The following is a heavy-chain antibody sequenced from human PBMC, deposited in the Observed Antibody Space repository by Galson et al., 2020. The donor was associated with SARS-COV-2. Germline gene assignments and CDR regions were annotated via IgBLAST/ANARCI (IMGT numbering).Heavy chain of an antibody. CDR2: ISWNSGTT. Sequence: GGSLRLSCAASGFTFDNYGMHWVRQAPGKGLEWVSGISWNSGTTGYADSVRGRFTISRDNAKNSLYLEMNSLRAEDTVLYYCAKDGSRVTIVGVEPSFFDSWGQGTLVTVSS. V-gene: IGHV3-9*01. CDR3: AKDGSRVTIVGVEPSFFDS. J-gene: IGHJ4*02. CDR1: GFTFDNYG. D-gene: IGHD3-3*01.